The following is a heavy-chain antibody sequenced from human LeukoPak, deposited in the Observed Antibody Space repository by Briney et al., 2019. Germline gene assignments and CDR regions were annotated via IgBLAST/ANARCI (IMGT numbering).Heavy chain of an antibody. V-gene: IGHV3-23*01. CDR1: GFTFSSYG. Sequence: GGTLRLSCAASGFTFSSYGMSWVRQAPGKGLEWVSAISGSGGSTYYADSVKGRFTISRDNSKSTLYLQMNSLRAEDTAVYYCAKEQWLVRMVFDPWGQGTLVTVSS. CDR2: ISGSGGST. D-gene: IGHD6-19*01. CDR3: AKEQWLVRMVFDP. J-gene: IGHJ5*02.